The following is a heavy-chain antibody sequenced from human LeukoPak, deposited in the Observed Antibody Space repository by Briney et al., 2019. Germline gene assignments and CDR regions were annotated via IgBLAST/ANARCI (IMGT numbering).Heavy chain of an antibody. J-gene: IGHJ3*02. Sequence: GGSLRLSCAASGFTLSDYYMSWIRQAPGKGLEWLSYISSSGRLRYHADYVKGRFTISRDNAKNSVFLQMNSLRAEDTAVYYCARDLTYYYDSSGYYSRATGANAFDIWGQGTMVTVSS. CDR3: ARDLTYYYDSSGYYSRATGANAFDI. V-gene: IGHV3-11*01. CDR2: ISSSGRLR. CDR1: GFTLSDYY. D-gene: IGHD3-22*01.